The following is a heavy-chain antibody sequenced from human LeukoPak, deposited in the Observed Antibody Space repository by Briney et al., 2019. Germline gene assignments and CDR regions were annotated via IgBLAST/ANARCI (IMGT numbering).Heavy chain of an antibody. CDR2: INPNSGGT. D-gene: IGHD3-22*01. Sequence: ASVKVSCKASGYTFTGYYMHWVRQAPGQGLEWMGWINPNSGGTNYAQKFQGRVTMTRDTSISTAYMELSRLRSDDTAVYYCARDTTMIVVVTSNWFDPWGQRTLVTVSS. CDR3: ARDTTMIVVVTSNWFDP. J-gene: IGHJ5*02. CDR1: GYTFTGYY. V-gene: IGHV1-2*02.